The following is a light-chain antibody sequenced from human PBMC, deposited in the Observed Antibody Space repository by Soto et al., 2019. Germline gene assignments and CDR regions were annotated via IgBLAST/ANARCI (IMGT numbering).Light chain of an antibody. CDR3: QQFPNYRLI. CDR2: AAS. Sequence: DIQVTQSRPSLSACLLDIVTITCRASQGIRNDLGWYQHKPGKAPKLLIYAASTLQRGVPSRFSGSRSGTDFTLTIGSLQPEDFASYYCQQFPNYRLIFGGGTKVDIK. J-gene: IGKJ4*01. CDR1: QGIRND. V-gene: IGKV1-17*01.